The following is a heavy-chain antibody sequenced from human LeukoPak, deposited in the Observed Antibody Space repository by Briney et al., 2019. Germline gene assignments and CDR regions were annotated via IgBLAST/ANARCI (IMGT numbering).Heavy chain of an antibody. CDR1: GYTFTNYY. CDR3: AKDSHWILFDD. CDR2: INPNGGNT. D-gene: IGHD2-2*03. V-gene: IGHV1-46*01. J-gene: IGHJ4*02. Sequence: GASVKVSCKASGYTFTNYYIHWVRQAPGQGLEWVGLINPNGGNTGYAQRFQGRVTVTTDTSTSTVYMELNSLKDEDTAVYYCAKDSHWILFDDWGQGTLVTVSS.